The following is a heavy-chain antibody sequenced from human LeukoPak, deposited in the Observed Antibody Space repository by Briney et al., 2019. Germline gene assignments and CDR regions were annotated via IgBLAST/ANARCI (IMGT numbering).Heavy chain of an antibody. Sequence: WASVKVSCKASGDTFSGYGFSWVRQAPGQGLEYMGRIIPVLGTTDYAQKFQGRVTVTADRSTSTVYMELSSLRSDDTAVYYCARVSSRWLVGGLDAFDIWGQGTMVTVSS. J-gene: IGHJ3*02. CDR3: ARVSSRWLVGGLDAFDI. D-gene: IGHD6-19*01. CDR2: IIPVLGTT. V-gene: IGHV1-69*04. CDR1: GDTFSGYG.